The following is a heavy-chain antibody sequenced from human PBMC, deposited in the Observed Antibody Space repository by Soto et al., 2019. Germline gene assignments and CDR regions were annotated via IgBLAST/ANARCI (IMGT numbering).Heavy chain of an antibody. V-gene: IGHV4-34*01. CDR2: INHIGRT. CDR3: LMVTFSAMVV. J-gene: IGHJ6*02. Sequence: SETLSLTCDMYGGSFSGYYWTWIRQPPGKGLEWIGEINHIGRTNYNPSLKSRVTIVLDTSKNQFSLELTSVTAADTAVYYCLMVTFSAMVVWCQGTTVTVSS. D-gene: IGHD3-16*01. CDR1: GGSFSGYY.